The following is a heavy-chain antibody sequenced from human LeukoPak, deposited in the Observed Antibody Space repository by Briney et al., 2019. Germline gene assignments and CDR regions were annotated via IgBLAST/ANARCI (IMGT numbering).Heavy chain of an antibody. J-gene: IGHJ4*02. D-gene: IGHD6-19*01. V-gene: IGHV4-30-2*06. CDR3: AGAVAGSFEY. CDR2: VYHSGST. Sequence: SETLSLTCTVSGGSITSGGYFWSWIRQSPGKGLEWIGYVYHSGSTYSNPSLKSRVTISVDKSNNQFSLELSSVTAADTAVYYCAGAVAGSFEYWGQGTLVTVSS. CDR1: GGSITSGGYF.